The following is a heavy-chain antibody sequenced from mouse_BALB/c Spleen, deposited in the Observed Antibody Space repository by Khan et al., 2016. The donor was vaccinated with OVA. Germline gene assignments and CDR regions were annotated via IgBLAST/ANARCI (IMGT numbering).Heavy chain of an antibody. V-gene: IGHV3-2*02. J-gene: IGHJ2*01. D-gene: IGHD1-1*01. Sequence: EVQLVESGPGLVKPSQSLSLTCTVTGYSITTDYAWNWIRQFPGSKLEWMGHISYSGNTKYNPSLKSRISITRDTSKNQFFLQLKSVTTEDTARYYCARIYGGDFDYWGQGNTLTVSS. CDR3: ARIYGGDFDY. CDR1: GYSITTDYA. CDR2: ISYSGNT.